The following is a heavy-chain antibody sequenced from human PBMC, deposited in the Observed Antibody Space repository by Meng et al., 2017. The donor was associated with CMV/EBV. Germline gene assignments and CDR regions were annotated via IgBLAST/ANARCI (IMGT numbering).Heavy chain of an antibody. J-gene: IGHJ4*02. CDR2: INQDGTKI. V-gene: IGHV3-7*01. CDR3: ARIGYTSSSLDY. CDR1: GFTFSRYW. Sequence: GESLKISCAASGFTFSRYWMTWVRKAPGKGLEWVVNINQDGTKIYYVGSVKGRFTVSRDNARNSVYLQLNSLTVEDTAVYYCARIGYTSSSLDYWGRGALVTVSS. D-gene: IGHD5-18*01.